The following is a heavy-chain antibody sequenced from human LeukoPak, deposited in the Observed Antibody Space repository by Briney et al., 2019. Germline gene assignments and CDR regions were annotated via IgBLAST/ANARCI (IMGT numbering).Heavy chain of an antibody. CDR1: GGSMSSHY. Sequence: SETLSLTCTVSGGSMSSHYWSWIRQTPGKGLEWLGYIDYSGSTRYNPSLQSRVSISVDTSKNQFSLKLTSVTATDTAVYYCARLINNDNSGDADTFDMWGQGTVVTVFS. CDR2: IDYSGST. CDR3: ARLINNDNSGDADTFDM. V-gene: IGHV4-59*11. J-gene: IGHJ3*02. D-gene: IGHD3-22*01.